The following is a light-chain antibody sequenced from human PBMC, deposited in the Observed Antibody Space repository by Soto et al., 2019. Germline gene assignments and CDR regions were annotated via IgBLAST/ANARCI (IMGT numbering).Light chain of an antibody. J-gene: IGKJ3*01. Sequence: QMNNSPASLSASVGDRVTFTCRASQYISNFLHWYQQRPGKAPRPLIYAVSSLQGGVSPRFSGSGSGTAFTLTITRLEPEDIAVYYCQYYGTSVFIFGDGTKVDIK. CDR1: QYISNF. CDR3: QYYGTSVFI. CDR2: AVS. V-gene: IGKV1-39*01.